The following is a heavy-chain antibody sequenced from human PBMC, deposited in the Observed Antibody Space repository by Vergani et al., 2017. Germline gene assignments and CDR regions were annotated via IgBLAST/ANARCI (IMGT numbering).Heavy chain of an antibody. V-gene: IGHV3-7*04. J-gene: IGHJ4*02. CDR1: GFTFSSYW. D-gene: IGHD5-12*01. CDR3: ARSSYSGYDYCDY. CDR2: IKQDGSEK. Sequence: VQLVESGGGVVQPGRSLRLSCAASGFTFSSYWMSWVRQAPGKGLEWVANIKQDGSEKYYVDSVKGRFTISRDNAKNSLYLQMNSLRAEDTAVYYCARSSYSGYDYCDYWGQGTLVTVSS.